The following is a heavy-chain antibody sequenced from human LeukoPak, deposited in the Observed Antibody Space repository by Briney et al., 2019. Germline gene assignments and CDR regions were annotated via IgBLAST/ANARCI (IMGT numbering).Heavy chain of an antibody. V-gene: IGHV1-2*04. CDR2: INPNSGGT. CDR3: ARGSSLRFLEWLSDYGMDV. D-gene: IGHD3-3*01. CDR1: GYTFTGYY. J-gene: IGHJ6*02. Sequence: ASVKVSCKASGYTFTGYYMHWVRQAPGQGLEWMGWINPNSGGTNYARKFQGWVTMTRDTSISTAYMELSRLRSDDTAVYYCARGSSLRFLEWLSDYGMDVWGQGTTVTVSS.